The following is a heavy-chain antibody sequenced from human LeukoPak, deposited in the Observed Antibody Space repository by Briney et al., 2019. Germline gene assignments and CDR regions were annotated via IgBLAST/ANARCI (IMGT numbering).Heavy chain of an antibody. Sequence: SVKVSCKASGGTFSSYAISWVRQAPGQGLEWMGGIIPIFGTANYAQKFQGRVTITADKSTSTAYMELSSLRAEDTAVYYCARNPRCGRYCDSGYYYYMGVWGKGTTVTVSS. CDR2: IIPIFGTA. V-gene: IGHV1-69*06. D-gene: IGHD2-15*01. CDR1: GGTFSSYA. CDR3: ARNPRCGRYCDSGYYYYMGV. J-gene: IGHJ6*03.